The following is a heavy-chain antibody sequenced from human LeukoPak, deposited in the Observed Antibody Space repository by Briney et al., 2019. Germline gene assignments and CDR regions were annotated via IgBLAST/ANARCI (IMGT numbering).Heavy chain of an antibody. J-gene: IGHJ4*02. Sequence: ASVKVSCKASGYTFTSYDINWVRQATGQGLEWMGWMNPNSGNTGYAQRFQGRVTMTRNTSISTAYMELSSLRSEDTAVYYCARLTIAARRSLGYWGQGTLVTVSS. V-gene: IGHV1-8*01. CDR1: GYTFTSYD. D-gene: IGHD6-6*01. CDR2: MNPNSGNT. CDR3: ARLTIAARRSLGY.